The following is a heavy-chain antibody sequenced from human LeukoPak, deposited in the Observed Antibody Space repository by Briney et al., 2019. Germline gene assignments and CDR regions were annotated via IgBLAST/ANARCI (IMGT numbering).Heavy chain of an antibody. CDR2: ISYDGSNK. J-gene: IGHJ3*02. CDR3: ARTAGYSSIVFDI. CDR1: GFTFSSYA. Sequence: PGRSLRLSCAASGFTFSSYAIHWVRQAPGKGLEWVAVISYDGSNKYYADSVKGRFTISRDNAKNSLYLQMNSLRAEDTAVYNCARTAGYSSIVFDIWGQGTMVTVSS. D-gene: IGHD2-2*01. V-gene: IGHV3-30-3*01.